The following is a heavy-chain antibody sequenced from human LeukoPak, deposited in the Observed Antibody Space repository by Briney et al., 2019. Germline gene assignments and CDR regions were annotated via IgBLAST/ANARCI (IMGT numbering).Heavy chain of an antibody. V-gene: IGHV3-23*01. J-gene: IGHJ6*03. CDR3: AKAAGGAGTRYYYYVDV. CDR2: ISGSGGST. CDR1: GFTFSSYA. D-gene: IGHD6-13*01. Sequence: GGSLRLSCAASGFTFSSYAMSWVRQAPGKGLEWVSAISGSGGSTYYADSVKGRFTISRDNSKNTLYLQMNSLRAEDTAVYYCAKAAGGAGTRYYYYVDVWGKGTTVTVSS.